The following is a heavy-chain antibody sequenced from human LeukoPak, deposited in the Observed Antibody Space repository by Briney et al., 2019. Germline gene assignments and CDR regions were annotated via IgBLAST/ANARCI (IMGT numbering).Heavy chain of an antibody. CDR3: AKASNYDILTFAY. J-gene: IGHJ4*02. Sequence: QAGGSLRLSCGPSGFTLSSYDMHWVREATGKGLEGVTVIWYDGSNKYYADSVKGRFTISRDNSKNTLYLQMNSLRAEDTAVYYCAKASNYDILTFAYWGQGTLVTVSS. CDR1: GFTLSSYD. CDR2: IWYDGSNK. D-gene: IGHD3-9*01. V-gene: IGHV3-33*06.